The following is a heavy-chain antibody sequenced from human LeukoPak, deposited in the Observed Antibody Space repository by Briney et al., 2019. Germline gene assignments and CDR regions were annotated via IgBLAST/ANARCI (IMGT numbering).Heavy chain of an antibody. CDR1: GFIFDDYG. J-gene: IGHJ4*02. CDR3: ARGPNSNWSGLDF. D-gene: IGHD6-6*01. V-gene: IGHV3-20*04. CDR2: ISPTGSTT. Sequence: SGGSLRLSCAASGFIFDDYGMSWARQLPGKGLVWVSRISPTGSTTSYADSVKGRFTVSRDNAKNTLYLQVNNLRAEDTAVYYCARGPNSNWSGLDFWGQGTLLTVSS.